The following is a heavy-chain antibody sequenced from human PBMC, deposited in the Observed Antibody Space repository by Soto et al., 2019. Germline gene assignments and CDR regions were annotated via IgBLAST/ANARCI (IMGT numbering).Heavy chain of an antibody. CDR1: GFTFSSYW. J-gene: IGHJ4*02. D-gene: IGHD6-6*01. CDR2: INSDGSST. Sequence: GGSLRLSXAASGFTFSSYWMHWVRQAPGKGLVWASRINSDGSSTSYADSVKGRFTISRDNAKNTLYLQMNSLRAEDTAVYYCARSVSIPTRPDDYYFDYWGQGTLVTVSS. CDR3: ARSVSIPTRPDDYYFDY. V-gene: IGHV3-74*01.